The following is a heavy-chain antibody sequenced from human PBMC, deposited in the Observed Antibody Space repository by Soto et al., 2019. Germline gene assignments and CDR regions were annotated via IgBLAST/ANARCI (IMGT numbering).Heavy chain of an antibody. Sequence: QLQLQESGPGLVKPSETLSLTCTVSGGSISSSSYYWGWIRQPPGKGLEWIGSIYYSGSTYYNPSLKSRVTISADTSKTPFSLKLSSVTAADTAVYYCARPSPRYCSGGSCLEFPDAFDIWGQGTMVTVSS. CDR3: ARPSPRYCSGGSCLEFPDAFDI. CDR2: IYYSGST. J-gene: IGHJ3*02. CDR1: GGSISSSSYY. D-gene: IGHD2-15*01. V-gene: IGHV4-39*01.